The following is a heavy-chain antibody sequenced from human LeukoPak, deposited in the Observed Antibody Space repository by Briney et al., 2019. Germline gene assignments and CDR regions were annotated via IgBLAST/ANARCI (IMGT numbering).Heavy chain of an antibody. CDR2: IDSSSGTI. CDR3: AKDNAYDIVTQNWFDP. Sequence: GGSLRLSCAASGFTLTTYTMHWVRQAPGKGLEWISYIDSSSGTIYSADSVKGRFTISRDIAKNSLYLQMNSLRAEDTALYYCAKDNAYDIVTQNWFDPWGQGTLVTVSS. CDR1: GFTLTTYT. D-gene: IGHD3-9*01. J-gene: IGHJ5*02. V-gene: IGHV3-48*01.